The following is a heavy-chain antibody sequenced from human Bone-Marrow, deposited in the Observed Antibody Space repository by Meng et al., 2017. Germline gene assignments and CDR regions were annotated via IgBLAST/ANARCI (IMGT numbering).Heavy chain of an antibody. CDR3: ARDEDISAAGKLFSDY. CDR1: GYTFPDYW. Sequence: VRRVPSGAEVKKPGASLKVSCKASGYTFPDYWLHWVRRAPGQGLEWMGRINPKSGDTHYAQRFQGRVTMTGDTSISTAYMELSGLRSDDTAMYYCARDEDISAAGKLFSDYWGQGTLVTVSS. CDR2: INPKSGDT. D-gene: IGHD6-13*01. V-gene: IGHV1-2*06. J-gene: IGHJ4*02.